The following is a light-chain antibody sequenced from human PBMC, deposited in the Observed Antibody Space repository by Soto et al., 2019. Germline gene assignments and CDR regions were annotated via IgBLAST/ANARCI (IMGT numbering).Light chain of an antibody. V-gene: IGKV1-5*01. Sequence: DSRMTQSHSTLPASVGDRVTISCRASQSIGSRLAWFQQKPGKAPKVLIFDASDLDSGVSSRFSGSGSGTEFTLTISSLQPDDFATYYCQQYFTSWTFGQGTKVDIK. CDR3: QQYFTSWT. CDR1: QSIGSR. CDR2: DAS. J-gene: IGKJ1*01.